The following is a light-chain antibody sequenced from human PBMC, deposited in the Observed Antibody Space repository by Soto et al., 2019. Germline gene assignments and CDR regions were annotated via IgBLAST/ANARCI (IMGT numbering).Light chain of an antibody. V-gene: IGLV2-14*03. CDR2: DVD. Sequence: QSALTQPASVSGSPGQSITISCTGSSSDVGGYSYVSWYQHHPGKAPKLMIYDVDNRPSGVSNRFSGSKSGNTASLTISGLQAEDEADYYCSSYTSSSTDVLFGGGTKLTVL. J-gene: IGLJ2*01. CDR1: SSDVGGYSY. CDR3: SSYTSSSTDVL.